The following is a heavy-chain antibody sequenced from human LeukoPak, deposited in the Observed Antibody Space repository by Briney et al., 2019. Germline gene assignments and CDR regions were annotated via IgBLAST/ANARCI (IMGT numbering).Heavy chain of an antibody. V-gene: IGHV4-34*01. Sequence: SETLSLTCAVYGGSFSDYYWSWIRQPPGKGLEWIGEINHSGSTNYSPSLKSRVTISVDTSKNQFSLKLSSVTAADTAVYYCARDQVVMITFGGVIEQRYSGMDVWGQGTTVTVSS. J-gene: IGHJ6*02. CDR3: ARDQVVMITFGGVIEQRYSGMDV. CDR2: INHSGST. D-gene: IGHD3-16*02. CDR1: GGSFSDYY.